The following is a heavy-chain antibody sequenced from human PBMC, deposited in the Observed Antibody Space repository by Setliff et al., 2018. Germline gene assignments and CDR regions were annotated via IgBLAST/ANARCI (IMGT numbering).Heavy chain of an antibody. J-gene: IGHJ3*01. V-gene: IGHV1-69*05. CDR2: IIPIFGAA. Sequence: SVKVSCKISGDTFRTYSINWVRQAPGQGLEWMGGIIPIFGAADYAQKFQGRVTITTDESASTSYMELISLRSDDTAVYYCARDQSPHYYHPASGDAFDSWGQGTLGTVSS. CDR3: ARDQSPHYYHPASGDAFDS. CDR1: GDTFRTYS. D-gene: IGHD1-26*01.